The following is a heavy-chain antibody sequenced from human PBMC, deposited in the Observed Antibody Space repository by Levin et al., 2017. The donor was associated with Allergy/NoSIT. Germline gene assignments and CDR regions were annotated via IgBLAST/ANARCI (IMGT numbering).Heavy chain of an antibody. CDR1: GFTPSSNW. Sequence: LPGGSLRLSCAVSGFTPSSNWMHWVRQAPGKGLVWVSRISSDGSTTNYADSVKGRFTVSRDSAQSTLYLQMNSLRAEDTAVYYCVSGLAWGQGTLVTVSS. CDR2: ISSDGSTT. J-gene: IGHJ5*02. CDR3: VSGLA. V-gene: IGHV3-74*01.